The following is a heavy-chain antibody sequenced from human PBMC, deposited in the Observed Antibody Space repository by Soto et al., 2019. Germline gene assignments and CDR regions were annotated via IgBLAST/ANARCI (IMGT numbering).Heavy chain of an antibody. CDR3: TRETMTIRLYFDY. D-gene: IGHD3-3*01. Sequence: GGSLRLSCVASGFTFSSYAMHWVRQAPGKGLEWLALISYDGSNEYYADSVKGRFIISRDNSKNTLYLQVNSLRAEDTAMYYCTRETMTIRLYFDYWGQGALVTVSS. CDR2: ISYDGSNE. V-gene: IGHV3-30-3*01. J-gene: IGHJ4*02. CDR1: GFTFSSYA.